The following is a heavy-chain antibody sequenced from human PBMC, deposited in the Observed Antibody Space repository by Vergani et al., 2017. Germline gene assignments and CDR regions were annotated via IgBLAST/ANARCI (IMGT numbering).Heavy chain of an antibody. Sequence: EVQLVQSGAEVKKPGATVKISCKVSGYTFTDYYMHWVQQAPGKGLEWMGLVDPEDGETIYAEKFQGRVTITADMSTSTSYMDLSSLRSEDSAVYYCARTLGYCSGDSCYSGIPGVDYYYGLDVWGQGTTVTVSS. V-gene: IGHV1-69-2*01. J-gene: IGHJ6*02. CDR2: VDPEDGET. CDR3: ARTLGYCSGDSCYSGIPGVDYYYGLDV. D-gene: IGHD2-15*01. CDR1: GYTFTDYY.